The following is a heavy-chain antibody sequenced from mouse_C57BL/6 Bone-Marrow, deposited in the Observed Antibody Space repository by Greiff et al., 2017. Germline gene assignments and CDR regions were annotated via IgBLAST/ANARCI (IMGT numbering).Heavy chain of an antibody. CDR2: NCCDDDK. CDR3: YRGPGLLAY. V-gene: IGHV8-8*01. Sequence: QVPLKASGPGILQPSQTLSLTCSFSGFSLSTYGMGVGWLRQPSGKGLEWLAHNCCDDDKYYNPVLKSRLPLSKDTSENQVNLMNANVDTADTATYDRYRGPGLLAYWGQGTLVTVSA. J-gene: IGHJ3*01. CDR1: GFSLSTYGMG.